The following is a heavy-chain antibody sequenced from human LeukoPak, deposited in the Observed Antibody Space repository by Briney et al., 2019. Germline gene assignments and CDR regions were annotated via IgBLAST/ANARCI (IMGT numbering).Heavy chain of an antibody. CDR1: GFTFSSYW. D-gene: IGHD6-19*01. V-gene: IGHV3-7*01. CDR3: ARPRTENYDPIAVAGSDHLSDYYYYYGMDV. CDR2: IKQDGSEK. J-gene: IGHJ6*02. Sequence: PGGSLRLSCAASGFTFSSYWMSWVRQAPGKGLEWVANIKQDGSEKYYVDSVKGRFTISRDNAKNSLYLQMNSLRAEDTAVYYCARPRTENYDPIAVAGSDHLSDYYYYYGMDVWGQGTTVTVSS.